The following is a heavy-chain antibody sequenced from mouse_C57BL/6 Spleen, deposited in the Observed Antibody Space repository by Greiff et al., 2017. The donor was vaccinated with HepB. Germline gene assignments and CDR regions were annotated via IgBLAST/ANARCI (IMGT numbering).Heavy chain of an antibody. D-gene: IGHD1-1*01. V-gene: IGHV1-78*01. CDR3: ARGYYGSSYLYYFDY. J-gene: IGHJ2*01. CDR1: GYTFTDHT. Sequence: QVQLQQSDAELVKPGASVKISCKVSGYTFTDHTIHWMKQRPEQGLEWIGYIYPRDGSTKYNEKFKGKATLTADKSSSTAYMQLNSLTSEDSAVYFCARGYYGSSYLYYFDYWGQGTTLTVSS. CDR2: IYPRDGST.